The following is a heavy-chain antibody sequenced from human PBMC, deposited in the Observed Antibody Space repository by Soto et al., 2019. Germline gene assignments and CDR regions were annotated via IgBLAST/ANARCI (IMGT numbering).Heavy chain of an antibody. D-gene: IGHD6-19*01. Sequence: SETLSLTCAVYGGSFSGYYWSWIRQPPGKGLEWIGEINHSGSTNYNPSLKSRVTISVDTSKNQFSLKLSSVTAADTAVYYCARRSGWYGAYYGMDVWGQGTKVTVSS. CDR2: INHSGST. CDR1: GGSFSGYY. CDR3: ARRSGWYGAYYGMDV. J-gene: IGHJ6*02. V-gene: IGHV4-34*01.